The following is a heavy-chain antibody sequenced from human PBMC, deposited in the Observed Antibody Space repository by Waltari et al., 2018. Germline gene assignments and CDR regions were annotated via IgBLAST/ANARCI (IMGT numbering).Heavy chain of an antibody. CDR2: IYYSGNT. CDR1: GGSTSGYY. V-gene: IGHV4-59*08. D-gene: IGHD3-10*01. J-gene: IGHJ4*02. Sequence: QVQLQESGPGLVKPSETLSLTCTVSGGSTSGYYWSWLRQPPGKGLEGIGYIYYSGNTNYNPSLKSRVTISLDASKNQFSLKLTSVTAADTAVYYCARRAQVYFASGTFYYFDYWGQGALVSVSS. CDR3: ARRAQVYFASGTFYYFDY.